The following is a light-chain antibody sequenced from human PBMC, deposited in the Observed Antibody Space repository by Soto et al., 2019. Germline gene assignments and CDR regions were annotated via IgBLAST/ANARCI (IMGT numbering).Light chain of an antibody. J-gene: IGKJ1*01. V-gene: IGKV3-20*01. CDR3: HQCDSSPWT. CDR1: QSVSSN. CDR2: GAS. Sequence: EIVLTQSPGTLSLSPGERATLSCRASQSVSSNLAWYQQKPGQAPRLLIYGASTRATGIPARFSGSGSGTDFTLTISRLEPEDFAVFYCHQCDSSPWTFGQGTKVDIK.